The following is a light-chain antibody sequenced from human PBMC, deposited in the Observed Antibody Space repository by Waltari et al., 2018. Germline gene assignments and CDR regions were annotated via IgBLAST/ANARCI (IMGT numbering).Light chain of an antibody. CDR1: SSDVGGYNY. V-gene: IGLV2-14*01. Sequence: QSALTQPASVSGSPGQSITISCTGTSSDVGGYNYVPWYQHHPAKAPKVMIFEVSNRPSGISNRFPGSKSGNTASLTISGLQAEDEADYYCSSYIDSSTLWVFGGGTKLTVL. CDR3: SSYIDSSTLWV. J-gene: IGLJ3*02. CDR2: EVS.